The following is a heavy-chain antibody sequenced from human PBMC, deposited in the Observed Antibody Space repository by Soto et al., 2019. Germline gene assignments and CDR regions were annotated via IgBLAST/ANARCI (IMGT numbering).Heavy chain of an antibody. J-gene: IGHJ4*02. Sequence: ASVKVSCKASGYTFTAYYMHWVRQAPGQGLEWMGWINPSSGTTNYAQKFQGRVTMTRDTSISTAYVELSSLRAEDTAIYYCAKSLSELFSLGDFNCWGQGALVTVSS. CDR3: AKSLSELFSLGDFNC. V-gene: IGHV1-2*02. D-gene: IGHD2-21*01. CDR1: GYTFTAYY. CDR2: INPSSGTT.